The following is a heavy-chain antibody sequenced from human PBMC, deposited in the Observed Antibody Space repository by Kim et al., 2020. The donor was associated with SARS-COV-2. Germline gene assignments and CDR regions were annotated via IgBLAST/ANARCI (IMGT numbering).Heavy chain of an antibody. D-gene: IGHD2-21*01. J-gene: IGHJ6*01. CDR2: IIPVFGTT. CDR1: GVTSSDYA. V-gene: IGHV1-69*06. CDR3: ARDNNGGGAYYSGGVEV. Sequence: SVKVSCKASGVTSSDYAISWVRQAPGQGLEWMGKIIPVFGTTSYAQEFKGRVTITADKATSTVHLELSSLRSEDTAVYFCARDNNGGGAYYSGGVEVWG.